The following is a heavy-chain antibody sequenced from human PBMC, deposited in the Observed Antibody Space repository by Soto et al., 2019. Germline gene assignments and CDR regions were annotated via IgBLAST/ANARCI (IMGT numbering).Heavy chain of an antibody. CDR1: GFTFSSYA. J-gene: IGHJ3*02. CDR2: ISGSGGNT. CDR3: AKDGYGDDHDSFYI. D-gene: IGHD4-17*01. Sequence: GGSLRLCCAASGFTFSSYAMSWVRHAPGKGLGWVSTISGSGGNTYYADSVKGRFTISRDNSKNTLYLQMNSLRAEDTAVYYCAKDGYGDDHDSFYIWSPGTMVTVSS. V-gene: IGHV3-23*01.